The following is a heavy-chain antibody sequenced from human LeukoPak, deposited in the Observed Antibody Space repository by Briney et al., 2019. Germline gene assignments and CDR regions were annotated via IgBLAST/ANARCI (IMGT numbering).Heavy chain of an antibody. Sequence: GGSLRLSCAASGFTFSSYWMHWVRQAPGKGLVWVSRISTDGSSTSYADSVKGRFTISRDNSKNTLYLQMNSLRAEDTAVYYCARGGPLFDYWGQGTLVTVSS. J-gene: IGHJ4*02. CDR2: ISTDGSST. CDR1: GFTFSSYW. CDR3: ARGGPLFDY. V-gene: IGHV3-74*01.